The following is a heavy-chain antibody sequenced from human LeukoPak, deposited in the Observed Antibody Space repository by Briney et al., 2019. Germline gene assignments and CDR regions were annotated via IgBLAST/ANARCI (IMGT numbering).Heavy chain of an antibody. D-gene: IGHD1-26*01. CDR2: IYYSEST. CDR3: ARGGAHTPDFDY. J-gene: IGHJ4*02. V-gene: IGHV4-59*01. Sequence: PSETLSLTCTVSGGTISSYYWRWIRQPPGKGLEWIGYIYYSESTNYNPSLKSRVTISVDTSKNQFSLKLSSVTAADTAVYYCARGGAHTPDFDYWGQGTLVTVSS. CDR1: GGTISSYY.